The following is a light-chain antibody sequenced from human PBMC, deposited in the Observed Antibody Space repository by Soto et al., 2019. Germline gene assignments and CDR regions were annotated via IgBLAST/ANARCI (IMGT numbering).Light chain of an antibody. CDR1: SSVY. CDR2: EVN. CDR3: SSHAGNNDFV. V-gene: IGLV2-8*01. J-gene: IGLJ1*01. Sequence: QSVLTQPSSASGSPGQSVTISCTGTSSVYVSWYQQHPVKAPKLIIYEVNKRPSGVPDRFSGSKSGNTASLTVSGLQAEDEADYYCSSHAGNNDFVFGTGTKVTV.